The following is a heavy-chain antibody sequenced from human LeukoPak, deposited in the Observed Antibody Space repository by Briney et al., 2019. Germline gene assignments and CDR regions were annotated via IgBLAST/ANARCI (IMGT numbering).Heavy chain of an antibody. D-gene: IGHD1-20*01. CDR3: ATLVSGINY. V-gene: IGHV1-2*06. Sequence: ASVRVSCKASGYTFTGYYMHWVRQAPGQGLEWLGRINPKTGGSNYAQNFQGRVTMTSDTSTTTAYMGLSSLNSDDTAVYYCATLVSGINYWGQGTLVTVSS. J-gene: IGHJ4*02. CDR2: INPKTGGS. CDR1: GYTFTGYY.